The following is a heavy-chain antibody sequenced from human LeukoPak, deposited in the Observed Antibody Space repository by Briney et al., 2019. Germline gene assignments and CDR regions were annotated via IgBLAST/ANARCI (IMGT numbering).Heavy chain of an antibody. CDR3: ARDRGISRDRANPYYYYGMDV. D-gene: IGHD4/OR15-4a*01. CDR2: ISYDGSSK. CDR1: GFTFSTYS. Sequence: PGRSLRLSCAASGFTFSTYSMHWVRQAPGKGLEWLSVISYDGSSKYFADSVKGRFTISRDNAKNSLYLQMNSLRDEDTAVYYCARDRGISRDRANPYYYYGMDVWGQGTTVTVSS. V-gene: IGHV3-30-3*01. J-gene: IGHJ6*02.